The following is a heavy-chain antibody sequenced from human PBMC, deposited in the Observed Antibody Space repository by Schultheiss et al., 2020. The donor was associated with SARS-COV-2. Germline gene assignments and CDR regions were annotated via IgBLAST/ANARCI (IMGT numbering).Heavy chain of an antibody. CDR2: INPNSGGT. V-gene: IGHV1-2*04. CDR3: AATYDFWSGSY. CDR1: GGTFSSYA. Sequence: GESLKISCKASGGTFSSYAISWVRQAPGQGLEWMGRINPNSGGTNYAQKFQGWVTMTRDTSISTAYMELSRLRSDDTAVYYCAATYDFWSGSYWGQGTLVTVSS. J-gene: IGHJ4*02. D-gene: IGHD3-3*01.